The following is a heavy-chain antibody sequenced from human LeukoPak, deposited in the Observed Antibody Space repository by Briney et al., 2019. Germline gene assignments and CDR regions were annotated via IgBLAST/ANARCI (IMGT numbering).Heavy chain of an antibody. J-gene: IGHJ2*01. D-gene: IGHD3-9*01. CDR2: ISSRGTT. V-gene: IGHV3-69-1*01. Sequence: GGSLRLSCAGSGFNFIDYNMNWVRQAPGKGLEWISYISSRGTTYYADSVKGRFTISRDNARNSLYLQGDSLRAADTAVYYCTRGVPATISGWYFDLWGRGTLVTVSS. CDR1: GFNFIDYN. CDR3: TRGVPATISGWYFDL.